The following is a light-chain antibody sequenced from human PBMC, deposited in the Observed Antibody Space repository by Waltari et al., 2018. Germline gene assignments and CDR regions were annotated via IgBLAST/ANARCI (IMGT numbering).Light chain of an antibody. V-gene: IGKV3-20*01. CDR1: QSAASIY. J-gene: IGKJ2*01. Sequence: EPVLTPSTGTLSLSPGERANLSCRASQSAASIYLAWYQQKPGQAPRLLIYGASNRATGIPDRFSGSGSGKDFTLTISRLEPEDFAVYYCQQYGDSPLYTFGRGTKLEIK. CDR2: GAS. CDR3: QQYGDSPLYT.